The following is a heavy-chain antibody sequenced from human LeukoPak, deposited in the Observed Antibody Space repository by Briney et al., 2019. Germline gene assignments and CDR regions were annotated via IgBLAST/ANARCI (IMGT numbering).Heavy chain of an antibody. Sequence: SETLSLTCTVSGGSISSSSYYWGWIRQPPGKGLEWIGSIYYSGSTYYNPSLKSRVTISVDTSKNQFSLKLSSVTAADTAVYYCASSRTYFTVTTLGAFDIWGQGTMVTVSS. CDR2: IYYSGST. D-gene: IGHD4-17*01. J-gene: IGHJ3*02. CDR1: GGSISSSSYY. CDR3: ASSRTYFTVTTLGAFDI. V-gene: IGHV4-39*07.